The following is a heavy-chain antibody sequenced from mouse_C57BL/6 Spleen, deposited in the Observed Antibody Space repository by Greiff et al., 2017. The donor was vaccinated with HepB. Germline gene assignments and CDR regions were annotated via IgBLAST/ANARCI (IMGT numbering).Heavy chain of an antibody. D-gene: IGHD1-1*01. J-gene: IGHJ3*01. Sequence: EVQLQQSGPVLVKPGASVKMSCKASGYTFTDYYMNWVKQSHGKSLEWIGVINPYNGGTSYNQKFKGKATLTVDKSSSTAYMELNSLTSEDSAVYYCARFYYGSSYRFAYWGQGTLVTVSA. CDR2: INPYNGGT. CDR1: GYTFTDYY. V-gene: IGHV1-19*01. CDR3: ARFYYGSSYRFAY.